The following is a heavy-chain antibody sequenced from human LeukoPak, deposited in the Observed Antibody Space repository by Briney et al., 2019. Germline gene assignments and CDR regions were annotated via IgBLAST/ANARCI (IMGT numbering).Heavy chain of an antibody. D-gene: IGHD5-12*01. CDR1: GGSISSSSYY. CDR3: ARDGYSGYDTHFDY. Sequence: PSETLSLTCTVSGGSISSSSYYWGWIRQPPGKGLEWIGSIYYSGSTYYNPSLKSRVTISVDTSKNQFSLKLSSVTAADTAVYYCARDGYSGYDTHFDYWGQGTLVTVSS. V-gene: IGHV4-39*07. J-gene: IGHJ4*02. CDR2: IYYSGST.